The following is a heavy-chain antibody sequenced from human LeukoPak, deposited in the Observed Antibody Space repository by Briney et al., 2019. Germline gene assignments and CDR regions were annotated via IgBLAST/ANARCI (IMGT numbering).Heavy chain of an antibody. Sequence: GGSLRLSCTASGFTFGDFAMSWFRQPPGKGLEWVGFIRSKAYGETTEYATSVKGRFTTLRDDSKNIAYLQMDSLKTEDTAVYYCTRAPGGMIVVVSDAFDIWGQGTMVTVSS. CDR3: TRAPGGMIVVVSDAFDI. CDR2: IRSKAYGETT. J-gene: IGHJ3*02. D-gene: IGHD3-22*01. V-gene: IGHV3-49*03. CDR1: GFTFGDFA.